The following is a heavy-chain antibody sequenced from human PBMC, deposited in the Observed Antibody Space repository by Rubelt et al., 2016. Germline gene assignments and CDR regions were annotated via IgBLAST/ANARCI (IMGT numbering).Heavy chain of an antibody. CDR2: IDAKRGST. Sequence: QVQLVQSGAEVKIPGASVKVSCKASGYTFSNYGFSWVRQAPGQGLEWVGWIDAKRGSTNFAQKFRGRVTRTTDTATTTAYMELRSLRSDDTAMYYCTRDPNGDLDFDYWGQGTLVTVSS. CDR3: TRDPNGDLDFDY. D-gene: IGHD2-21*02. V-gene: IGHV1-18*01. J-gene: IGHJ4*02. CDR1: GYTFSNYG.